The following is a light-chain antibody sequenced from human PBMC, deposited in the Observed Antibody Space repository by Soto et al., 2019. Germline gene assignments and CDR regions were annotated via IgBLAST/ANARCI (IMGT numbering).Light chain of an antibody. CDR1: SSDVGGYNY. CDR3: SSYTSISTHVV. CDR2: EVS. Sequence: QSALTQPASVSGSPGQSITISCTGTSSDVGGYNYVSWYQQHPGKAPKLMIYEVSNRPSGVSNRFSGSKSGNTASLTISGLQGEDEGDYYCSSYTSISTHVVFGGGTKVTVL. J-gene: IGLJ2*01. V-gene: IGLV2-14*01.